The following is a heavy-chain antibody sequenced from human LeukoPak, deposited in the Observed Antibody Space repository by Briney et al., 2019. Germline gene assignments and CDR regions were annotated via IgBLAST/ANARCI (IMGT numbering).Heavy chain of an antibody. V-gene: IGHV3-23*01. J-gene: IGHJ3*01. Sequence: GGSLRLSCAASGFTFSSYEMNWVRQAPGKGLEWVSGIRGDGVTTYYADSVKGRFTISRDNTKSTLYLQMNSLTAEDTAVYYCARDRGGYNWDAFDLWGQGTMVTVSS. CDR3: ARDRGGYNWDAFDL. D-gene: IGHD5-24*01. CDR2: IRGDGVTT. CDR1: GFTFSSYE.